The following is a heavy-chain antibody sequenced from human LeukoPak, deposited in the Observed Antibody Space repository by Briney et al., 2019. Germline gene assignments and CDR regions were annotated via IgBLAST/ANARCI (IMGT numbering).Heavy chain of an antibody. J-gene: IGHJ3*02. CDR1: GYTFTSYY. D-gene: IGHD3-16*02. V-gene: IGHV1-46*01. CDR2: IDPSGGST. Sequence: ASVKVSCKASGYTFTSYYMHWARQAPGQGLEWMGIIDPSGGSTSYAQKFQGRVTMTRDTSTSTVYMELSSLRSEDTAVYYCASSISMITFGGVIAPYAFDIWGQGTMVTVSS. CDR3: ASSISMITFGGVIAPYAFDI.